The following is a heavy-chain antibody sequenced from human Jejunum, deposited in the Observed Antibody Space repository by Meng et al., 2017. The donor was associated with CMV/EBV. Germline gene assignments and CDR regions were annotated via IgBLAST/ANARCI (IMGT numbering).Heavy chain of an antibody. D-gene: IGHD3-22*01. CDR1: SDA. J-gene: IGHJ3*01. V-gene: IGHV3-23*01. Sequence: SDAVSWVRQAPGKGLEWVSGISGGDISRYYADSVEGRFTISRDNSKNTVYLQMTSLRAEDTAVYYCAKHDHYDSSGYSVLGAFDVWGHGTMVTVSS. CDR2: ISGGDISR. CDR3: AKHDHYDSSGYSVLGAFDV.